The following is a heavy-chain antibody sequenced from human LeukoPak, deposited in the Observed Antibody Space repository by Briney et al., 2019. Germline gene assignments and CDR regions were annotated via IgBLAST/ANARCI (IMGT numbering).Heavy chain of an antibody. CDR3: ARGYCSSTTCYYYYYMDV. V-gene: IGHV1-18*01. CDR1: GYTFTIYG. Sequence: GASVKVSCKASGYTFTIYGISWVRQAPGQGGEWMGWISAYNGNTNYAQKLQGRVTMTTATSTSTAYMELRSLRSDDTAVYYCARGYCSSTTCYYYYYMDVWGKGTTVTVSS. D-gene: IGHD2-2*01. CDR2: ISAYNGNT. J-gene: IGHJ6*03.